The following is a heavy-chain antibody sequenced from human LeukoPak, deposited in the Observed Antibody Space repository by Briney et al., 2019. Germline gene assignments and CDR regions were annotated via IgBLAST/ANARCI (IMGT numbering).Heavy chain of an antibody. J-gene: IGHJ6*03. CDR2: ISWNSGSI. CDR3: AKGSYYYMDV. CDR1: GFTFDDYA. V-gene: IGHV3-9*01. Sequence: PGRSLRLSCAASGFTFDDYAMHWVRQAPGKGLEWVSGISWNSGSIGYADSVKGRFTISRDNAKNSLYLQMHSLRAEDTALYYCAKGSYYYMDVWGKGTTVTVSS.